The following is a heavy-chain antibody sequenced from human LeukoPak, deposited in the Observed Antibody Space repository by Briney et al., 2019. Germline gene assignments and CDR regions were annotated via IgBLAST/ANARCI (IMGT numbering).Heavy chain of an antibody. CDR2: ISYDGSNK. CDR3: AKNYGSGSPHFDY. Sequence: PGGSLRLSCAASGFTFSSYGMHWVRQAPGKGLEWVAIISYDGSNKYYADSVKGRFTISRDNSKNTLYLQMDSLRAEDTAVYYCAKNYGSGSPHFDYWGQGTLVTVSS. D-gene: IGHD3-10*01. J-gene: IGHJ4*02. CDR1: GFTFSSYG. V-gene: IGHV3-30*18.